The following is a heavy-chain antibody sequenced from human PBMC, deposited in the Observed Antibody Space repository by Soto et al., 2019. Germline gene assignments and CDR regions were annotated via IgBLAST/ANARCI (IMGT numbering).Heavy chain of an antibody. CDR3: ARAGYCSGGSCYSADYYMDV. D-gene: IGHD2-15*01. CDR2: IWYDGSNK. CDR1: GFTFSSYG. J-gene: IGHJ6*03. Sequence: GGSLRLSCAASGFTFSSYGMHWVRQAPGKGLEWVAVIWYDGSNKYYADSVKGRFTISRDNSKNTLYLQMNSLRAEDTAVYYCARAGYCSGGSCYSADYYMDVWGKGTTGTVSS. V-gene: IGHV3-33*01.